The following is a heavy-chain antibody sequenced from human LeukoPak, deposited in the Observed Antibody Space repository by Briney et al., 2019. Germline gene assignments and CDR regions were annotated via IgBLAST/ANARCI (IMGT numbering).Heavy chain of an antibody. D-gene: IGHD5-24*01. Sequence: GRSLRLSCAASGFTFDDYAMHWVRQAPGKGLEWVSGISWNSGSIGYADSVKGRFTISRDNAKNSLYLQMNSLRAEDTAVYYCARGEMATIDYWGQGTLVTVSS. CDR1: GFTFDDYA. CDR2: ISWNSGSI. V-gene: IGHV3-9*01. J-gene: IGHJ4*02. CDR3: ARGEMATIDY.